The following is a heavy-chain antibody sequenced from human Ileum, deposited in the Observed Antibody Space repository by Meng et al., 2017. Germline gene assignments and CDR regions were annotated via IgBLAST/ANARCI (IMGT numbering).Heavy chain of an antibody. CDR2: ISSDGRNN. D-gene: IGHD3-3*01. Sequence: GGVVRAGECLGRSGADVGFILGNYGIERCRQAPGRGLDWVEVISSDGRNNYYADSVKVRFTISRDNSKNTLYLQMNSLREDDTSVYFCARGRVSWSGYSALSYWGQGTLVTVSS. CDR3: ARGRVSWSGYSALSY. J-gene: IGHJ4*02. CDR1: GFILGNYG. V-gene: IGHV3-30*16.